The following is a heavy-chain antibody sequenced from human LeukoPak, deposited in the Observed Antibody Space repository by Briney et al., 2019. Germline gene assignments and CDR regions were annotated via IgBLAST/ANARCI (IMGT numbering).Heavy chain of an antibody. CDR2: IIPIFGKA. CDR1: GGTFSSYA. Sequence: VASVKVSCKASGGTFSSYAISWVRQAPGQGLEWMGRIIPIFGKANYAQKFQGRVTITADKSTSTAYMELSSLRSEDTAVYYCARSTKYSSSYYYYGMDVWGQGTTVTVSS. J-gene: IGHJ6*02. CDR3: ARSTKYSSSYYYYGMDV. V-gene: IGHV1-69*04. D-gene: IGHD6-6*01.